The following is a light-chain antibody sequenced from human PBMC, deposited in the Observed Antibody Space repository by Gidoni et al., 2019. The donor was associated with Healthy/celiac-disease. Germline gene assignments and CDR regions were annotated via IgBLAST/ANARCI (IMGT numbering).Light chain of an antibody. Sequence: DIQMTQSPSSLSASVGDRVTIKCRASQGISILLAWYQQKPGKAPKLLIYADSSLQSGVPSRFSVSGSGTAFTLTISSLQPVDLATYYCHQANSCLGITFGQGTRLEIK. J-gene: IGKJ5*01. CDR2: ADS. V-gene: IGKV1-12*01. CDR1: QGISIL. CDR3: HQANSCLGIT.